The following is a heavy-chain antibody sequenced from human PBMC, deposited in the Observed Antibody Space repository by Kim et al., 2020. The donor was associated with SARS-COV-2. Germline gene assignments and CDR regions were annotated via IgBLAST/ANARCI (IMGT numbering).Heavy chain of an antibody. CDR1: GFTFTGYA. J-gene: IGHJ4*02. CDR2: IIASGGRK. Sequence: GGSLRLSCAVYGFTFTGYAMSWVRRAPGKGLGWVPVIIASGGRKYSADSVKGRLTISRAISKKPLYLQMNSLRVEDPALFSCAKDRSPWGVNDYWAQGTL. D-gene: IGHD3-10*01. CDR3: AKDRSPWGVNDY. V-gene: IGHV3-23*01.